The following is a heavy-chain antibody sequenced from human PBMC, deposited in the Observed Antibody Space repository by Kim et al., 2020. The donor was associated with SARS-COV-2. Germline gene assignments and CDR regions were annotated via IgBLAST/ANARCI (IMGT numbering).Heavy chain of an antibody. D-gene: IGHD2-15*01. CDR1: GGSISSCY. CDR2: VNNNGST. J-gene: IGHJ3*01. CDR3: DCAATGCGARPCNSFGL. Sequence: SETLSLTCTVSGGSISSCYWNWVRLPPGQGLEWDGIVNNNGSTNNYHSPTRRVTISIDTSTNQFSLWLTSVTAAATAASFYDCAATGCGARPCNSFGLWG. V-gene: IGHV4-4*08.